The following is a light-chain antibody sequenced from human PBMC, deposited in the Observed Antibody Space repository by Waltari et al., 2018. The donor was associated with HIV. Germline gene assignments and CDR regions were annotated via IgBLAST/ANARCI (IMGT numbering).Light chain of an antibody. CDR2: AAA. CDR1: QTVSSTY. V-gene: IGKV3-20*01. CDR3: QLFGT. Sequence: IVLTQSPGTLSLSPGERATLPGRTSQTVSSTYLPWYQQKPGQAPRLLFYAAASRASGVPDNVSATGSGEHFTLTISRLEPEDCAVYYCQLFGTFGGGTKVEIK. J-gene: IGKJ4*01.